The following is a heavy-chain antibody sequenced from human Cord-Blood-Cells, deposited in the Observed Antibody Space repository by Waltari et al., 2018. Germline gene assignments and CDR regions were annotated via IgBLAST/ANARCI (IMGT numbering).Heavy chain of an antibody. CDR1: GYSISSGYY. V-gene: IGHV4-38-2*01. Sequence: QVQLQESGPGLVKPSETLSLTCAVSGYSISSGYYWGWIRQPPGKGLEWIGSIYHSGSTDYNPSLKSRVTISVDTSKNQFSLKLSSVTAADTAVYYCARVTLRGVVMNWFDPWGQGTLVTVSS. J-gene: IGHJ5*02. CDR3: ARVTLRGVVMNWFDP. D-gene: IGHD3-3*01. CDR2: IYHSGST.